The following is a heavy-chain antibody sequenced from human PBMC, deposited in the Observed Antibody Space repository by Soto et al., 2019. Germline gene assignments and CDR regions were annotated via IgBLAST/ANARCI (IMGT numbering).Heavy chain of an antibody. CDR1: GGSISSGDYY. V-gene: IGHV4-30-4*01. D-gene: IGHD3-16*01. CDR2: IYYSGST. J-gene: IGHJ6*02. CDR3: ARVPLGGGAGRAGMDV. Sequence: QVQLQESGPGLVKPSQTLSLTCTVSGGSISSGDYYWTWIRQPPGRGLEWIGYIYYSGSTYYNPSLKSRLSISVDTSKNQFTLKVSSVTAADTAVYYCARVPLGGGAGRAGMDVWGQGTTVTVSS.